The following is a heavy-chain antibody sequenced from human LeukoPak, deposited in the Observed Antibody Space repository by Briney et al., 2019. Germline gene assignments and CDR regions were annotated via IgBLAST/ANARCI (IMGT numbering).Heavy chain of an antibody. V-gene: IGHV3-48*03. D-gene: IGHD3-22*01. CDR1: GFTFSSYE. CDR2: ISSSGSTI. CDR3: ARDAYYYDSSGYLNY. Sequence: GGSLRLSCAASGFTFSSYEMNWVRQAPGKGLEWVSYISSSGSTIYYADSVKGRFTISRGNAKNTLYLQMNSLRAEDTAVYYCARDAYYYDSSGYLNYWGQGTLVTVSS. J-gene: IGHJ4*02.